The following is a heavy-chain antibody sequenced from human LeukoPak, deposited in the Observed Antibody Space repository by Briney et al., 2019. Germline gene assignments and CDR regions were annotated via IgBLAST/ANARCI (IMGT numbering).Heavy chain of an antibody. J-gene: IGHJ4*02. CDR3: AREEYYYDSSGYYQHFVY. Sequence: ASVKVSCKASGYTFTSYYMHWVRQAPGQGLEWMGIINPSGGSTSYAQKFQGRVTMTRDTSTSTVYKELSSLRSEDTAVYYCAREEYYYDSSGYYQHFVYWGQGTLVTVSS. CDR1: GYTFTSYY. CDR2: INPSGGST. D-gene: IGHD3-22*01. V-gene: IGHV1-46*01.